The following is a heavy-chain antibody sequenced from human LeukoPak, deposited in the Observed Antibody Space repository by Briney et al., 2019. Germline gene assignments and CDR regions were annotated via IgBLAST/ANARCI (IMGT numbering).Heavy chain of an antibody. D-gene: IGHD3-10*01. CDR1: GFTFGTYE. V-gene: IGHV3-48*03. J-gene: IGHJ4*02. Sequence: GGSLRLSCAASGFTFGTYEMNWVRQAPGKGLEWVSYISISGSTIYYADSVKGRFTISRDNAKNSLYLQMNSLRAEDTAVYYCAKDQGLWFGELLRGFHYWGQGTLVTVSS. CDR2: ISISGSTI. CDR3: AKDQGLWFGELLRGFHY.